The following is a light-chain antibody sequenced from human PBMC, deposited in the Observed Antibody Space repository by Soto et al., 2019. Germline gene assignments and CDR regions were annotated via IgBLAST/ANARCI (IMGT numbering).Light chain of an antibody. CDR3: GTWDSSLSVWV. Sequence: QSVLTQPPSVSAASGQKVTISCSGRSPNIGTNYVSWYQQLPGTAPKLLIYEHDKRPSVIPDRFSGSKSGTSATLGITGLQTGDEADYYCGTWDSSLSVWVFGGGTKVTVL. CDR2: EHD. V-gene: IGLV1-51*02. J-gene: IGLJ3*02. CDR1: SPNIGTNY.